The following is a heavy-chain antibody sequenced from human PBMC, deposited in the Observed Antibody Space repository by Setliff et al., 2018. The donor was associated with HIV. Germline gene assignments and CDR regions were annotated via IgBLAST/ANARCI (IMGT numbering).Heavy chain of an antibody. CDR3: VRIGHGYSFANGFDP. D-gene: IGHD5-18*01. CDR1: GLTFSSYS. CDR2: ISDSGART. Sequence: PGGSLRLSCAASGLTFSSYSMNWVRQAPGKGLEWVSTISDSGARTYYADSVKGRFTISRDNSKNTLYLQTNSLRADDTAVYFCVRIGHGYSFANGFDPWGQGTPVTVSS. V-gene: IGHV3-23*01. J-gene: IGHJ5*02.